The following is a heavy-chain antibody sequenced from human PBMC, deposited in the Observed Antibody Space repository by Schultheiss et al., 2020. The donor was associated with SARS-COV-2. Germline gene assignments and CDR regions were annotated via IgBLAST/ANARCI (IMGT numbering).Heavy chain of an antibody. CDR2: IYTSGST. CDR1: GGSISSYY. J-gene: IGHJ4*02. Sequence: SETLSLTCTVSGGSISSYYWSWIRQPPGKGLEWIGYIYTSGSTNYNPSLKSRVTISVDTSKNQFSLKLSSVTAADTAVYYCARGRGYGDYVDYFDYWGQGTLVTVSS. V-gene: IGHV4-4*08. D-gene: IGHD4-17*01. CDR3: ARGRGYGDYVDYFDY.